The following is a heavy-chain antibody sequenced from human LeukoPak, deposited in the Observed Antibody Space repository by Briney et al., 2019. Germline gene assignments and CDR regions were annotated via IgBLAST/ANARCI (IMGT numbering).Heavy chain of an antibody. V-gene: IGHV3-21*01. D-gene: IGHD6-13*01. CDR1: GFTFSSYS. CDR3: ARVSGVIAAAGTIDY. CDR2: ISSSSSYI. Sequence: GSLLLSCAASGFTFSSYSMNWVRQAPGKGLEWVSSISSSSSYIYYADSVKGRFTISRDNAKNSLYLQMNSLRAEDTAVYYCARVSGVIAAAGTIDYWGQGTLVTVSS. J-gene: IGHJ4*02.